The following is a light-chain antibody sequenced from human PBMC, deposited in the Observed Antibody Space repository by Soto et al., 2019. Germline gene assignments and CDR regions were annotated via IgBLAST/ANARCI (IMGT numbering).Light chain of an antibody. Sequence: QSVLTQPRSVSGSPGQSVTISCTGTSSDVGGYSYVSWYQQHPGKATKLMIYDVSKRPSGVPDRFSGSKSGNTASLTISGLQAEDEADYYCCSYAGSYTYVFGTGTKVTVL. CDR1: SSDVGGYSY. J-gene: IGLJ1*01. V-gene: IGLV2-11*01. CDR2: DVS. CDR3: CSYAGSYTYV.